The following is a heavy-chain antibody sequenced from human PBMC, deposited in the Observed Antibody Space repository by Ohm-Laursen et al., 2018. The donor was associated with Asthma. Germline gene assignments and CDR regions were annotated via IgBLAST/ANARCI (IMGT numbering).Heavy chain of an antibody. CDR1: GFTFSSYG. Sequence: SLRLSCAASGFTFSSYGMHWVRQAPGKGLEWVAVISYDGSNKYYADSVKGRFTISRDNSKNTLYLQMNSLRAEDTAVYYCAKDKYYYGSGSYYNGADVSLSYYGMDVWGQGTTVTVSS. V-gene: IGHV3-30*18. J-gene: IGHJ6*02. CDR2: ISYDGSNK. D-gene: IGHD3-10*01. CDR3: AKDKYYYGSGSYYNGADVSLSYYGMDV.